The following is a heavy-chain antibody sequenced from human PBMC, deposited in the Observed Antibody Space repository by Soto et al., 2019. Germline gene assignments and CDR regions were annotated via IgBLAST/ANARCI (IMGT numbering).Heavy chain of an antibody. Sequence: ASVKVSCKASGYTFTSYAMDWVRQAPGQRLEWMGWINAGNGNTKYSQKFQGRVTITRDTSASTAYMELRSLRSEDTAVYYCARDYPVKSGYLDYWGQGTLVTVSS. CDR1: GYTFTSYA. V-gene: IGHV1-3*01. CDR3: ARDYPVKSGYLDY. CDR2: INAGNGNT. J-gene: IGHJ4*02. D-gene: IGHD3-3*01.